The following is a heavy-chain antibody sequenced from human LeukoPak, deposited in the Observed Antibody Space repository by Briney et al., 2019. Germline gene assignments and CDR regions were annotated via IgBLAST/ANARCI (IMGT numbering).Heavy chain of an antibody. D-gene: IGHD4-17*01. CDR3: ATSGATTATTWGGNWFDP. J-gene: IGHJ5*02. Sequence: SETLSLTCSVSGGSISSNSYYWGWIRQPPGKGLEWIGSFYYSGSTYYNPSLKSRVTISLDMSKSQFSLKLSSVTAADTAVYYCATSGATTATTWGGNWFDPWGQGALVTVSS. V-gene: IGHV4-39*07. CDR1: GGSISSNSYY. CDR2: FYYSGST.